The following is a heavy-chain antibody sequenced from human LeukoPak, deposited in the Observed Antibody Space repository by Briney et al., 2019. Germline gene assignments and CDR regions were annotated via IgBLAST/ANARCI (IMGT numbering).Heavy chain of an antibody. CDR2: INPNSGGT. CDR3: ARGVYSGYDRWFDP. CDR1: GYTFTGYY. D-gene: IGHD5-12*01. Sequence: ASVKVSCKASGYTFTGYYMHWVRQAPGQGLGWMGWINPNSGGTNYAQKFQGRVTMTRDTSISTAYMELSRLRSDDTAVYYCARGVYSGYDRWFDPWGQGTLVTVSS. V-gene: IGHV1-2*02. J-gene: IGHJ5*02.